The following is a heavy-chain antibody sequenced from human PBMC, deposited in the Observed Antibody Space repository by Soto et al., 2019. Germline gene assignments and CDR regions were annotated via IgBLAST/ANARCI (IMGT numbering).Heavy chain of an antibody. CDR1: GFTLGDYA. Sequence: GGSLRLSCTASGFTLGDYAMSWFRQAPGKGLEWVGFIRSKAYGGTTEYAASVKGRFTISRDDSKSIAYLQMNSLKTEDTAVYYCTRDSDGPYYYYYGMDVWGQGTTVTVSS. V-gene: IGHV3-49*03. CDR3: TRDSDGPYYYYYGMDV. CDR2: IRSKAYGGTT. D-gene: IGHD3-10*01. J-gene: IGHJ6*02.